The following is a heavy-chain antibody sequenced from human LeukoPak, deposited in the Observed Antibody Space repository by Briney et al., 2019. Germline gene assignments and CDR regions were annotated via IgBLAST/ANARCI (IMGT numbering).Heavy chain of an antibody. CDR3: ARDRAYYDTSGYLGDFDS. CDR2: ISSSSSYI. J-gene: IGHJ4*02. V-gene: IGHV3-21*01. CDR1: GFTFSPYS. Sequence: PGGSLRLSCEASGFTFSPYSMNWVRQAPGKGLEWVSSISSSSSYIYFADSVKGRFTISRDNAKNSLYLQMNSLRAEDTAVYYCARDRAYYDTSGYLGDFDSWGQGTLVTVSS. D-gene: IGHD3-22*01.